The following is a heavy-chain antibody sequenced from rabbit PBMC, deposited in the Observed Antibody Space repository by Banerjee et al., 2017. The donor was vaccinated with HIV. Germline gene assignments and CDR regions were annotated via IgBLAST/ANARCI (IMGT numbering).Heavy chain of an antibody. D-gene: IGHD6-1*01. Sequence: QSLEESGGDLVKPGASLTLTCTASGFSCSSNYWICWVRQAPGKGLEWIACIYGGSGGSTNYATWAKGRFTISKTSSTPVTLQMPSLTAADTATYFCARGYAGYGFPWSLWGPGTLVTVS. V-gene: IGHV1S40*01. CDR1: GFSCSSNYW. J-gene: IGHJ4*01. CDR3: ARGYAGYGFPWSL. CDR2: IYGGSGGST.